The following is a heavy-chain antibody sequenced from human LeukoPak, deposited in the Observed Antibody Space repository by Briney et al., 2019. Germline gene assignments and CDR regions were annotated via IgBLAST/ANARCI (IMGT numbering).Heavy chain of an antibody. V-gene: IGHV3-43*01. CDR3: AKGIERFLEWLFAFDI. Sequence: GGSLRLSCAASGFTFDDYTMHWVRQAPGKGLEWVSLISWDGGSTYYADSVKGRFTISRDNSKNSLYLQMNSLRTEDTALYYCAKGIERFLEWLFAFDIWGQGTMVTVSS. CDR2: ISWDGGST. J-gene: IGHJ3*02. D-gene: IGHD3-3*01. CDR1: GFTFDDYT.